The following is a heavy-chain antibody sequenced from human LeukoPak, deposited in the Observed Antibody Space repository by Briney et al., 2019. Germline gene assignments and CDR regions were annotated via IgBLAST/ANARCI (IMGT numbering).Heavy chain of an antibody. D-gene: IGHD3-9*01. J-gene: IGHJ4*02. V-gene: IGHV5-51*01. Sequence: GGSLQISCKGSGYSFTSYWIGWVRRLPGKGLGGMGIIYPGDSDTRYSPSCEGQVTISADKCISTGYLQWSSLKASDTAMYYCARLEYFDWAAPYYWGQGTLVTVSS. CDR3: ARLEYFDWAAPYY. CDR1: GYSFTSYW. CDR2: IYPGDSDT.